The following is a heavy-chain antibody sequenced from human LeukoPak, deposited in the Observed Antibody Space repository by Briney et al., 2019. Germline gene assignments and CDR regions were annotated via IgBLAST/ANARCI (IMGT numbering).Heavy chain of an antibody. D-gene: IGHD4-17*01. Sequence: GGSLRLSCAASGFTFSDNYMSWIRQAPGKGLEWISYISGSGSTIYYADSVKGRFTISRDSAKNSMYLQMNSLRAEDTAVYYCARDRRYTVSSPAFDNWGQGTLVTVSS. CDR1: GFTFSDNY. CDR2: ISGSGSTI. CDR3: ARDRRYTVSSPAFDN. J-gene: IGHJ4*02. V-gene: IGHV3-11*01.